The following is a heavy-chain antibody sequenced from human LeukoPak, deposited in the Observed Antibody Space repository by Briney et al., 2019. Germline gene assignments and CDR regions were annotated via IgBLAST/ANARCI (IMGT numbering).Heavy chain of an antibody. CDR2: IYDSGST. CDR1: GGSIRSSYYY. J-gene: IGHJ6*02. V-gene: IGHV4-39*07. CDR3: ARAGYYYYGMDV. Sequence: SETLSLTCTVSGGSIRSSYYYWGWIRQPPGKGLEWIGSIYDSGSTNYNPSLKSRVTISVDTSKNQFSLKLSSVTAADTAVYYCARAGYYYYGMDVWGQGTTVTVSS.